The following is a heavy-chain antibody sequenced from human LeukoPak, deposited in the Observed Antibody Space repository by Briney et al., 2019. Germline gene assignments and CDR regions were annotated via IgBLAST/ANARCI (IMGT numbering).Heavy chain of an antibody. J-gene: IGHJ4*02. Sequence: ASVKVSCKASGGTFSGYAISWVRQAPGQGLEWMGGIIPIFDTANYAQRFQGRVTITADESTSTAYMELSSLRSEDTAVYYCARSYYYDSSGYYSALDYWGQGTLVTVSS. D-gene: IGHD3-22*01. CDR1: GGTFSGYA. CDR2: IIPIFDTA. V-gene: IGHV1-69*01. CDR3: ARSYYYDSSGYYSALDY.